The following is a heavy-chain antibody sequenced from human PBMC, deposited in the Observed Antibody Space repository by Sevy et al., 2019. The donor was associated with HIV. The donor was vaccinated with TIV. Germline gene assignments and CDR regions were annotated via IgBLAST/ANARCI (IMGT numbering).Heavy chain of an antibody. CDR2: INPNSGGT. CDR3: ATVDIVVVPAAMNYYYYGMDV. CDR1: GYTFTGYY. V-gene: IGHV1-2*06. Sequence: ASVKVSCKASGYTFTGYYMHWVRQAPGQGLEWMGRINPNSGGTNYAQKFQGRVTMTRDTSISTAYMERSRLRSDDPAVYYCATVDIVVVPAAMNYYYYGMDVWGHGTTVTVSS. D-gene: IGHD2-2*01. J-gene: IGHJ6*02.